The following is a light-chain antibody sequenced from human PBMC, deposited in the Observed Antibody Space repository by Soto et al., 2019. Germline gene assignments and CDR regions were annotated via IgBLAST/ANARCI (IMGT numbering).Light chain of an antibody. J-gene: IGKJ2*01. Sequence: EIVMTQSPGILSLSPGERATLSCRASQSVSRYLNWFQHKPGQAPRLLIYGASSRAAGIPDRFSGSGSGTDFTLTISRLEPEDFAVFYCLQSGSSPYTFGQGTKLEIK. V-gene: IGKV3-20*01. CDR2: GAS. CDR3: LQSGSSPYT. CDR1: QSVSRY.